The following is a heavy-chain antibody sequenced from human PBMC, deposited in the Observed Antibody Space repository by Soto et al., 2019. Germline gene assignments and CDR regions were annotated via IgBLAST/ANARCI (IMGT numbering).Heavy chain of an antibody. CDR1: GGTFSSYA. Sequence: SVKVSCKASGGTFSSYAISWVRQAPGQGLEWMGGIIPIFGTANYAQKFQGRVTITADESTSTAYMELSSLRSEDTAVYYCARVFGSSSDYYYYGMDVWGQGTTVTVSS. J-gene: IGHJ6*02. D-gene: IGHD6-6*01. CDR2: IIPIFGTA. CDR3: ARVFGSSSDYYYYGMDV. V-gene: IGHV1-69*13.